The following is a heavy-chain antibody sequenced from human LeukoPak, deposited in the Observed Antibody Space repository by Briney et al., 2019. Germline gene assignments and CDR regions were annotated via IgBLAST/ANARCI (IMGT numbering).Heavy chain of an antibody. J-gene: IGHJ4*02. CDR2: INHSGST. CDR3: ARFSEGYQLLYLPSAFDC. CDR1: GGSFSGYY. V-gene: IGHV4-34*01. Sequence: PSETLSLTCAVYGGSFSGYYWSWIRQPPGKGLEWIGEINHSGSTNYNPSLKSRVTISVDTSKNQFSLKLSSVTAADTAVYYCARFSEGYQLLYLPSAFDCWGQGTLVTVSS. D-gene: IGHD2-2*02.